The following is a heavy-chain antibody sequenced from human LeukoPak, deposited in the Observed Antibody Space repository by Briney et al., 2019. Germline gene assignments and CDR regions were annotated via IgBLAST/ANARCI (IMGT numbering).Heavy chain of an antibody. V-gene: IGHV5-51*01. J-gene: IGHJ4*02. CDR3: ARGYIGSYYDY. CDR1: GYSFTTYW. Sequence: GESLKISCKGSGYSFTTYWLAWVRQMPGKGLEWMGIIYPGDSDTRYSPSFQGQVTISADKSISTAYLQWSSLKASDTAMFYCARGYIGSYYDYWGQGTLVTVSS. D-gene: IGHD1-26*01. CDR2: IYPGDSDT.